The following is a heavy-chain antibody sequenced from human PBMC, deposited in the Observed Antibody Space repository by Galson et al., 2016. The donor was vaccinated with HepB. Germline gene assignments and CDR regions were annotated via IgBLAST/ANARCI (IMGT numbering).Heavy chain of an antibody. CDR3: ARGSSLKVFDGSTWYLTYNYYGMDV. V-gene: IGHV5-10-1*01. CDR1: GYSFTSYW. D-gene: IGHD6-13*01. J-gene: IGHJ6*02. Sequence: QSGAEVKKPGESLRISCKGSGYSFTSYWIIWVRQMPGKGLEWMGRIDPSDSYTNYSPSFQGHVTISADNSITTAYLQWSSLRASDTAMYYCARGSSLKVFDGSTWYLTYNYYGMDVWGQGTTVTVSS. CDR2: IDPSDSYT.